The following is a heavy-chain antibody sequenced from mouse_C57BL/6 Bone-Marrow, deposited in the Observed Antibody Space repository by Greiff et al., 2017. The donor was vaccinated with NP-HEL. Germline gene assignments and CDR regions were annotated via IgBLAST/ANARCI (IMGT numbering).Heavy chain of an antibody. J-gene: IGHJ3*01. CDR3: TRDRGLYYGNYVDAY. CDR1: GFTFSSYA. Sequence: EVKLEESGEGLVKPGGSLKLSCAASGFTFSSYAMSWVRQTPEKRLEWVAYISSGGDYIYYADTVKGRFTISRDNARNTLYLQMSSLKSEDTAMYYCTRDRGLYYGNYVDAYWGQGTLVTVSA. D-gene: IGHD2-1*01. V-gene: IGHV5-9-1*02. CDR2: ISSGGDYI.